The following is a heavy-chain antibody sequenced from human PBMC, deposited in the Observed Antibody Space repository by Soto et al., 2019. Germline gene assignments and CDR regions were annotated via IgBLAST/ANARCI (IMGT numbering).Heavy chain of an antibody. J-gene: IGHJ6*02. CDR2: ISYDGSNK. D-gene: IGHD3-3*01. V-gene: IGHV3-30-3*01. Sequence: LTCAASGFTFSSYAMHWVRQAPGKGLEWVAVISYDGSNKYYADSVKGRFTISRDNSKNTLYLQMNSLRAEDTAVYYCARDGVAYYDFWSSHYGMDVRGQGTTVTVSS. CDR1: GFTFSSYA. CDR3: ARDGVAYYDFWSSHYGMDV.